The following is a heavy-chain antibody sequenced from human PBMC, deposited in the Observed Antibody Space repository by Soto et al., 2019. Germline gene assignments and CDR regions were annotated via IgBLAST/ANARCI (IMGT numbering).Heavy chain of an antibody. V-gene: IGHV1-69*12. CDR2: IITIIGTP. CDR1: GGNFSSNG. Sequence: QVQLVQSGAEVKKPGSSVKVSCKASGGNFSSNGISWVRQAPGQGLEWMGGIITIIGTPNHAEKFQGRVTIPADESTSTVYMEVRSLRSEDTAVYYCARDSLIAVTGAYYFDYWGQGTLVTVSS. CDR3: ARDSLIAVTGAYYFDY. D-gene: IGHD6-19*01. J-gene: IGHJ4*02.